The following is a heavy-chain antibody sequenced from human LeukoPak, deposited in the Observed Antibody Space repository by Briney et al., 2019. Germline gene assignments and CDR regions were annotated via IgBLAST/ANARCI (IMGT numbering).Heavy chain of an antibody. CDR3: AKEGSISGSSSFDY. CDR1: GFTFDDYA. D-gene: IGHD6-19*01. J-gene: IGHJ4*02. V-gene: IGHV3-9*01. CDR2: ISWNSGSI. Sequence: TGGSLRLSCAASGFTFDDYAMHWVRQAPGKGLEWVSGISWNSGSIGYADSVKGRFTISRDNAKNSLYLQMNSLRAEDTALYYCAKEGSISGSSSFDYWGQGTLVTVSS.